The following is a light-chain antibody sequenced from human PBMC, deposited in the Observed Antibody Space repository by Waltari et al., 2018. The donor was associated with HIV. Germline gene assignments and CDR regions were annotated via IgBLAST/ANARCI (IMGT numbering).Light chain of an antibody. V-gene: IGKV1-5*03. CDR3: LHYKGSTPYS. J-gene: IGKJ2*01. CDR1: RSVGTS. Sequence: DIQMTQSPSTLSASVGDRVTITCRASRSVGTSLAWYQQKPGKAPNLLLYKASSLESGVPSSFSGSGSAAEFTLTITSVQPDDFATYYCLHYKGSTPYSFGQGTKLDIK. CDR2: KAS.